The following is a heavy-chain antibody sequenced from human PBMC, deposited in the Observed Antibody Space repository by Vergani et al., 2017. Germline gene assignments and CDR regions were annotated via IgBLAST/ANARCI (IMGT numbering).Heavy chain of an antibody. D-gene: IGHD4-17*01. V-gene: IGHV3-30*02. CDR3: ARGMTTETTDLDGFDI. Sequence: QVQLVESGGGVVQPGGSLRLSCGASGFTFSNYGMHWVRQAPGKGLEWVTVIRYDGSNTYYADSVKGRFTISRDNSKNTLFLQMNSLRPEDTAVYYCARGMTTETTDLDGFDIWGQGTMVSVSS. J-gene: IGHJ3*02. CDR2: IRYDGSNT. CDR1: GFTFSNYG.